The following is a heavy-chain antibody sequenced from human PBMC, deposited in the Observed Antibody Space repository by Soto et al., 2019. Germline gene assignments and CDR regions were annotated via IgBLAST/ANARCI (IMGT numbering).Heavy chain of an antibody. Sequence: AGGSLRLSCAASGFTFNSYAMSWVRQAPGKGLEWVSAISGSGGTTYYADSVRGRFTISRDNSKNTLYLQMDSLRAEDTAVYYCARDRGLYYYDSSGLDYWGQGTLVTVSS. J-gene: IGHJ4*02. CDR1: GFTFNSYA. V-gene: IGHV3-23*01. D-gene: IGHD3-22*01. CDR3: ARDRGLYYYDSSGLDY. CDR2: ISGSGGTT.